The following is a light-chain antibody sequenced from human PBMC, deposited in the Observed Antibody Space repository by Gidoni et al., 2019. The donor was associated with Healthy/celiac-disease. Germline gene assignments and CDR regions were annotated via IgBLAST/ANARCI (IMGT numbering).Light chain of an antibody. CDR2: LGS. Sequence: DIVTTQSPLALPVTPGEPASISCRSSQSLLHSNGYNYLDWYLQKPGQSPQLLIYLGSNRASGVPDRFSGSGSGTDFTLKISGVEAEDVGVYYCMQALQTPRSFGQGTKLEIK. J-gene: IGKJ2*03. CDR1: QSLLHSNGYNY. CDR3: MQALQTPRS. V-gene: IGKV2-28*01.